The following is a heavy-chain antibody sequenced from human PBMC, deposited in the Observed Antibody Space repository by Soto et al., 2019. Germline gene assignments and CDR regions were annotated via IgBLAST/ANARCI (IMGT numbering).Heavy chain of an antibody. V-gene: IGHV4-31*03. Sequence: SETLSLTCTVSGGSISSGGYYWSWIRQQPGKGLEWIGYIYYSGSTYYNPSLKSRVTISVDTSKNQFSLKLSSVTAADTAVYYCARVGPRCSGGSCYSYYYYYMDVWGKGTTVTVSS. CDR2: IYYSGST. D-gene: IGHD2-15*01. J-gene: IGHJ6*03. CDR1: GGSISSGGYY. CDR3: ARVGPRCSGGSCYSYYYYYMDV.